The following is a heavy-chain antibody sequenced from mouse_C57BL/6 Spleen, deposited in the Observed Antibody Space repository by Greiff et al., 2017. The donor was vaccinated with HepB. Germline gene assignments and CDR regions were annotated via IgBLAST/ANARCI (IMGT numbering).Heavy chain of an antibody. CDR3: ARRDYYYLWYFDV. D-gene: IGHD2-1*01. J-gene: IGHJ1*03. V-gene: IGHV1-66*01. CDR1: GYSFTSYY. CDR2: IYPGSGNT. Sequence: VQLQQSGPELVKPGASVKISCKASGYSFTSYYIHWVKQRPGQGLEWIGWIYPGSGNTKYNEKFKGKATLTADTSSSTAYMQLSSLTSEDSAVYYCARRDYYYLWYFDVWGTGTTVTVSS.